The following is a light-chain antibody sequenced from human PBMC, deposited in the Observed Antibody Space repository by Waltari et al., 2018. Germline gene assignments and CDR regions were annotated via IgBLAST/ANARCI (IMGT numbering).Light chain of an antibody. CDR1: SSDVVGHNH. J-gene: IGLJ3*02. CDR2: DVS. CDR3: NSYTSSTTWV. V-gene: IGLV2-14*03. Sequence: QSALTQPASVSGSPGQSITISCTGTSSDVVGHNHDSLYQQHPCQAPKPLIYDVSKWPSGVSDRFSGSKSGNTASLTISGLQAEDEADYYCNSYTSSTTWVFGGGTRVTVL.